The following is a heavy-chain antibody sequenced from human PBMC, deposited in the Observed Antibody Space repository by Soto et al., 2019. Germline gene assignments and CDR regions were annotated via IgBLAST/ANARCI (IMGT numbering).Heavy chain of an antibody. J-gene: IGHJ3*02. Sequence: QLQLQESGPGLVKPSETLSLTCTVSGGSISSSSYYWGWIRQPPGKGLEWIGRIYYSGSTYYNPSLKSRVTISVDTSKTQCALELSSVTAADTAVYYCASHEGEEWLRLRAFDIWGQGTMVTVSS. D-gene: IGHD5-12*01. CDR2: IYYSGST. CDR3: ASHEGEEWLRLRAFDI. CDR1: GGSISSSSYY. V-gene: IGHV4-39*01.